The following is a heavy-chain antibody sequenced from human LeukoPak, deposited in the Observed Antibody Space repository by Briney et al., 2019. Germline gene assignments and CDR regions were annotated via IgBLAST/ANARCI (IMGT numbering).Heavy chain of an antibody. D-gene: IGHD3-22*01. CDR1: GGSISSGGYY. J-gene: IGHJ5*02. V-gene: IGHV4-31*03. CDR3: ARDRSYYDSRGYNWFDP. CDR2: IYYSGST. Sequence: SETLSPTCTVSGGSISSGGYYWSWIRQHPGKGLEWIGYIYYSGSTYYNPSLKSRVTISVDTSKNQFSLKLSSVTAADTAVYYCARDRSYYDSRGYNWFDPWGQGTLVTVSS.